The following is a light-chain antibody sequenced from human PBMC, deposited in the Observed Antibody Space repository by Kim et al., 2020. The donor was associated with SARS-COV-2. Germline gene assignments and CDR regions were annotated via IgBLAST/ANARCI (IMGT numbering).Light chain of an antibody. CDR2: AAS. V-gene: IGKV1-39*01. Sequence: ASVGDRVTLTCRASQSISSYLHWYQQKPGKAPKLLIYAASSLQSGVPSRFSGSGSGTDFTLTISSLQPEDFATYFCQQSYTHPVTFGQGTKVEIK. J-gene: IGKJ1*01. CDR1: QSISSY. CDR3: QQSYTHPVT.